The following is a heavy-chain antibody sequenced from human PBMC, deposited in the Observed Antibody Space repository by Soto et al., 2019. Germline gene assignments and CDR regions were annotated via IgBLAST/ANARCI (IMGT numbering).Heavy chain of an antibody. Sequence: EVQLVESGGGLVKPGGSLRLSCAASGFTFSSYSMNWVRQAPGKGLEWVSSISSSSSYRYYADSVKGRFTISRDNAKNSLYLQRNSLRAEDTAVYDCARNFGAASLGYYYYYGMDVWGQGTTVTVSS. D-gene: IGHD2-15*01. J-gene: IGHJ6*02. CDR1: GFTFSSYS. CDR3: ARNFGAASLGYYYYYGMDV. CDR2: ISSSSSYR. V-gene: IGHV3-21*01.